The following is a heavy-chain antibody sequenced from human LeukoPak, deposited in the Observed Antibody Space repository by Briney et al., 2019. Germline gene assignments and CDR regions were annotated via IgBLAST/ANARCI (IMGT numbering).Heavy chain of an antibody. D-gene: IGHD4-17*01. CDR3: AREDYGDYVRIDY. J-gene: IGHJ4*02. CDR2: IYYSGST. Sequence: SETLSLTCTVSGGSISSYYWSWIRQPPGKGLEWIGYIYYSGSTNYNPSLKSRVTISVDTSKNQFSLKLSSVTAADTAVYYCAREDYGDYVRIDYWGQGTLVTVSS. CDR1: GGSISSYY. V-gene: IGHV4-59*01.